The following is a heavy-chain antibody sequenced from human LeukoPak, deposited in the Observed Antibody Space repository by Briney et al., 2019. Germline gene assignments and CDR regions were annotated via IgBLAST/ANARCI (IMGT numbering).Heavy chain of an antibody. CDR1: GGSISSSSYY. CDR3: ARQSVVVVAATEAWLDY. CDR2: IYYSGST. V-gene: IGHV4-39*01. Sequence: SETLSLTCTVSGGSISSSSYYWGWIRQPPGKGLEWIGSIYYSGSTYYNPSLKSRVTISVDTSKNQFSLKLSSVTAADTAVYYCARQSVVVVAATEAWLDYWGQGTLVTVSS. J-gene: IGHJ4*02. D-gene: IGHD2-15*01.